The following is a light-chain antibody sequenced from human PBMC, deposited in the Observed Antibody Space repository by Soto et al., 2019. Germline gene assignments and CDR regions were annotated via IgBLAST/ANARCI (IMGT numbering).Light chain of an antibody. CDR2: STS. CDR3: QQYGSSQT. J-gene: IGKJ1*01. CDR1: QSVSSSY. V-gene: IGKV3-20*01. Sequence: EIVLTQSPGTLPLSPGERATLSCRASQSVSSSYLAWYQQKPGQTPRLLIYSTSNRATGIPDRFSGSGSGTDLTLTISGLETEDFEVYYCQQYGSSQTFGQGTKVDIK.